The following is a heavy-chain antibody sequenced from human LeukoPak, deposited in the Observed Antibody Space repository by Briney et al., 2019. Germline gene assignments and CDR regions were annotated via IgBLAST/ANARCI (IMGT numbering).Heavy chain of an antibody. D-gene: IGHD3-10*01. CDR2: IYYSGST. CDR3: ARSYYYGSGSYLGY. CDR1: GGSISSYY. J-gene: IGHJ4*02. V-gene: IGHV4-59*01. Sequence: SETLSLTCTVSGGSISSYYWSWIRLPPGKGLEWIGYIYYSGSTNYNPSLKSRVTISVDTSKNQFSLKLSSVTAADTAVYYCARSYYYGSGSYLGYWGQGTLVTVSS.